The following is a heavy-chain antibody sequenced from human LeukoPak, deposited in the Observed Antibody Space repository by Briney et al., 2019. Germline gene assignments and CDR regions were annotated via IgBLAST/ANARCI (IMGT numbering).Heavy chain of an antibody. J-gene: IGHJ4*02. D-gene: IGHD4-17*01. V-gene: IGHV3-74*01. CDR1: GFTFRSYW. CDR2: INSDGRSI. Sequence: GGSLRLSCAASGFTFRSYWMHWVRQAPGKGLLWVSRINSDGRSINYADSVKGRFTISRDNAKNTLNLQMNGLRAEDTALYYCARGNGDYVSLFDYWGQGTLVTVSS. CDR3: ARGNGDYVSLFDY.